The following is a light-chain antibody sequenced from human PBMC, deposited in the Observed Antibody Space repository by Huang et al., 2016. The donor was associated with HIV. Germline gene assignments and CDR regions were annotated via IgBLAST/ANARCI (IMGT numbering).Light chain of an antibody. J-gene: IGKJ4*01. V-gene: IGKV1-39*01. Sequence: DIEMTQSPSSLSASVGDRVTITCWASQSISRYLHWYQQKPEKAPKLLIHTASSLQTGVPSRFSGGGSGTDFTLTISSLQPDDFATYYCQQSYSAPALTFGGGTKVDIK. CDR3: QQSYSAPALT. CDR1: QSISRY. CDR2: TAS.